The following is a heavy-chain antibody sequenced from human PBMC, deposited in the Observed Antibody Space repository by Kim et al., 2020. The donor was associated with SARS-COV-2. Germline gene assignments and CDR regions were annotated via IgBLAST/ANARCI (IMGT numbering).Heavy chain of an antibody. J-gene: IGHJ3*02. CDR1: GGSFSGYY. CDR3: ARGQLGPYDAFDI. Sequence: SETLSLTCAVYGGSFSGYYWSWIRQPPGKGLEWIGEINHSGSTNYNPSLKSRVTISVDTSKNQFSLKLSSVTAADTAVYYCARGQLGPYDAFDIWGQGTMVTVSS. V-gene: IGHV4-34*01. CDR2: INHSGST. D-gene: IGHD1-1*01.